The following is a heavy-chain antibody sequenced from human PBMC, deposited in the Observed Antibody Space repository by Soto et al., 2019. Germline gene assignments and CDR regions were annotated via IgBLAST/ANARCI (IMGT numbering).Heavy chain of an antibody. CDR3: AKDYRKTAVATHLVKFGY. V-gene: IGHV3-23*01. D-gene: IGHD6-19*01. J-gene: IGHJ4*02. CDR1: GFTFSSYA. Sequence: EVQLLESGGGLVQPGGSLRLSCAASGFTFSSYAMSWVRQAPGKGLEWVSAISGSGGSTYYADSVKGRFTISRDNSKNTLYLQMNSLRAEDTAVYYCAKDYRKTAVATHLVKFGYWGQGTLVTVSS. CDR2: ISGSGGST.